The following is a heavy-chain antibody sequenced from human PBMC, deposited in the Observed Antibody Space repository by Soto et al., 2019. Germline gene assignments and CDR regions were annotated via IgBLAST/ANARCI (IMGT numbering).Heavy chain of an antibody. Sequence: XGPTLANPRQTRTLTCTLSWFSLSTGGVGVCCFRQPPGNALEWLAFIYWDDDKRYNPSLKTRLTITKDTSKNLVVLIMTDMDHVDTATYFCAHRLPGSYTGWDTGIFDDWGQGTLVTVSS. CDR3: AHRLPGSYTGWDTGIFDD. D-gene: IGHD3-16*01. CDR1: WFSLSTGGVG. J-gene: IGHJ4*02. V-gene: IGHV2-5*02. CDR2: IYWDDDK.